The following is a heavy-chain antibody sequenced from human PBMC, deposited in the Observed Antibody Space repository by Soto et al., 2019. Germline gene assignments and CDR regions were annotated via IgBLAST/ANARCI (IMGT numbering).Heavy chain of an antibody. CDR3: ARDLTNIPYYFDY. Sequence: GGSLRLSCAASGFTFSSYGMHWVRQAPGKGLEWVAVIWYDGSNKYYADSVKGRFTISRDNSKNTLYLQMNSLRAEDTAVYYCARDLTNIPYYFDYWGQGTLVTVSS. D-gene: IGHD1-1*01. V-gene: IGHV3-33*01. CDR2: IWYDGSNK. J-gene: IGHJ4*02. CDR1: GFTFSSYG.